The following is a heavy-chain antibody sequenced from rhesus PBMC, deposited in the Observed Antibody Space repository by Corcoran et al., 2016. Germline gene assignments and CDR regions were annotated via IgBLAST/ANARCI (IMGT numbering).Heavy chain of an antibody. D-gene: IGHD3-3*01. CDR3: ARSTYYNIWTGYS. CDR1: GGSICGGDS. V-gene: IGHV4S7*01. J-gene: IGHJ4*01. CDR2: IYGNSAST. Sequence: QVQLQESAPGLVKPPETLPLTCAVSGGSICGGDSWGWLRQPPGKGLEWIGNIYGNSASTYYNPSLKSRVTISKGTSKNQFSLKLSSVTAAETAVYYCARSTYYNIWTGYSWGQGVLVTVSS.